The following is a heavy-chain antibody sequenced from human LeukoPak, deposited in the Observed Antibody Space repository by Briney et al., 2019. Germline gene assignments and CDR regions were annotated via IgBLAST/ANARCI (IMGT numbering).Heavy chain of an antibody. V-gene: IGHV3-30*03. Sequence: PGGSLRLSCAASGFTFSSYGMYWVRQAPDKGPEWVAVISNDGGNKYYAGSVKGRFTISRDNSKNTVYLQMNSLRAEDTAVYYCARGDYLDYWGQGTLVTVSS. J-gene: IGHJ4*02. CDR3: ARGDYLDY. CDR2: ISNDGGNK. CDR1: GFTFSSYG.